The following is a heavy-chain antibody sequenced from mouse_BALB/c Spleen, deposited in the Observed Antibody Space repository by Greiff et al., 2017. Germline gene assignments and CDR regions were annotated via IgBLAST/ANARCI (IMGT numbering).Heavy chain of an antibody. J-gene: IGHJ3*01. CDR2: ISSGGST. V-gene: IGHV5-6-5*01. Sequence: EVQRVESGGGLVKPGGSLKLSCAASGFTFSSYAMSWVRQTPEKRLEWVASISSGGSTYYPDSVKGRFTISRDNARNILYLQMSSLRSEDTAMYYCARGPYDYDEGFAYWGQGTLVTVSA. D-gene: IGHD2-4*01. CDR3: ARGPYDYDEGFAY. CDR1: GFTFSSYA.